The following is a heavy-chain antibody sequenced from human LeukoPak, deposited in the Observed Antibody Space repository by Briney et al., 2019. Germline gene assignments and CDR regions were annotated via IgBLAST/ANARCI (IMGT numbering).Heavy chain of an antibody. J-gene: IGHJ4*02. CDR3: ARVFGYYFDY. D-gene: IGHD3-10*01. CDR1: GGSVTSTNW. CDR2: INHSGST. Sequence: PSETLSLTCGVSGGSVTSTNWWTWVRQPPGKGLEWIGEINHSGSTNYNPSLKSRVTISVDTSKNQFSLKLSSVTAADTAVYYCARVFGYYFDYWGQGTLVTVSS. V-gene: IGHV4-4*02.